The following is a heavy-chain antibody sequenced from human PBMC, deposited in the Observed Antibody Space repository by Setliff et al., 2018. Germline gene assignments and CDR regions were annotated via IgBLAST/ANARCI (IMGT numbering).Heavy chain of an antibody. V-gene: IGHV4-39*07. CDR2: INHRGST. D-gene: IGHD3-3*01. Sequence: SETLSLTCTVSGGSISSGVYYWAWIRQPPGKGLEWIGRINHRGSTNYNPSLKSRVTMSVDTSKNQFSLELTSVAAADTAVYYCARMSGFLYLDVWGNGTTVTVSS. J-gene: IGHJ6*03. CDR3: ARMSGFLYLDV. CDR1: GGSISSGVYY.